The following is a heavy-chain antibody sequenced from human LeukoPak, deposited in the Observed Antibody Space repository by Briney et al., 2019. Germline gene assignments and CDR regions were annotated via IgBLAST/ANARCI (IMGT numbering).Heavy chain of an antibody. D-gene: IGHD1-26*01. CDR3: AQDWWGSYLS. CDR2: IYGGGGTT. Sequence: PGGSLRLSCAASGFTLASHAMHWVRQAPGKGLEYVSLIYGGGGTTHYADSVKGRFSISRDNSKNSLYLQMNSLRTEDTAFYYCAQDWWGSYLSWGRGTLVTVSS. V-gene: IGHV3-43*02. CDR1: GFTLASHA. J-gene: IGHJ4*02.